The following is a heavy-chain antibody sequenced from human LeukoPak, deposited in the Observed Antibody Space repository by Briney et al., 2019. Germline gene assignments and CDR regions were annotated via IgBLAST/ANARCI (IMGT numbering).Heavy chain of an antibody. CDR2: IIGSGGST. CDR3: AKTAQDCSDGLCYSGYFYYMDV. V-gene: IGHV3-23*01. Sequence: TGGSLRLSCAASGFTFNKYAMSWVRQAPGKGLEWVSAIIGSGGSTYYADSVKGRFTISRDNSKNTLYLQMSSLRAEDTAVYYCAKTAQDCSDGLCYSGYFYYMDVWGKGTTVTVSS. CDR1: GFTFNKYA. J-gene: IGHJ6*03. D-gene: IGHD2-15*01.